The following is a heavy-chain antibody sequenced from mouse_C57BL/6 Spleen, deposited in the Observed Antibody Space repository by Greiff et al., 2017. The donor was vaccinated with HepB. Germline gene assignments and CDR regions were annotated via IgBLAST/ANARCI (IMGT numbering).Heavy chain of an antibody. D-gene: IGHD1-1*01. V-gene: IGHV1-26*01. Sequence: VQLQQSGPELVKPGASVKISCKASGYTFTDYYMNWVKQSHGKSLEWIGDINPNNGGTSYNQKFKGKATLTVDKSSSTAYMELRSLTSEDSAVYYCARERLIDYYGSSSGFAYWGQGTLVTVSA. J-gene: IGHJ3*01. CDR3: ARERLIDYYGSSSGFAY. CDR2: INPNNGGT. CDR1: GYTFTDYY.